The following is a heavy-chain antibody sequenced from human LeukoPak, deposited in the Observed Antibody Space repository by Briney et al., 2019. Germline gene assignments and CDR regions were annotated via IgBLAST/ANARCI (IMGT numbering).Heavy chain of an antibody. CDR1: GFTFSSYA. V-gene: IGHV3-23*01. CDR3: AKGKQWQQTPFDY. Sequence: GGSLRLSCAASGFTFSSYAMSWVRQAPGKGLEWVSTISGSGGNTYYADSVKGRFTISRDNSKNTLYLQMNSLRAEDTAVYYCAKGKQWQQTPFDYWGQGTLVTVSS. CDR2: ISGSGGNT. J-gene: IGHJ4*02. D-gene: IGHD6-19*01.